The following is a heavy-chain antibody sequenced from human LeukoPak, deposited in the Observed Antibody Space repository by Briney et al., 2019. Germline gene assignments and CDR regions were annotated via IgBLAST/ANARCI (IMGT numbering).Heavy chain of an antibody. CDR2: INPNSGGT. CDR3: ARPSWRWFGDTTFDY. D-gene: IGHD3-10*01. Sequence: ASVKVSCKASGYTFTGYYMHWVRQAPGQGLEWMGWINPNSGGTNYAQKFQGRVTMTRDTSISTAYMELSRLRSDDTAVYYCARPSWRWFGDTTFDYWGQGTLVTVSS. CDR1: GYTFTGYY. V-gene: IGHV1-2*02. J-gene: IGHJ4*02.